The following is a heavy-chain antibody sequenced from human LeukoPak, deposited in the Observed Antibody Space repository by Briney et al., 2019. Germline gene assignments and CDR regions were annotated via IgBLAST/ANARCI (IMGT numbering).Heavy chain of an antibody. CDR2: ISAYNGNT. CDR1: GYTFTSYG. Sequence: ASVKVSCKASGYTFTSYGISWVRQAPGQGLEWMGWISAYNGNTNYAQKLQGRVTMTTDTSTSTAYMELRSLRSDDTAVYYCARDPPRIVVVVAATNYHGMDVWGQGTTVTVSS. CDR3: ARDPPRIVVVVAATNYHGMDV. J-gene: IGHJ6*02. V-gene: IGHV1-18*01. D-gene: IGHD2-15*01.